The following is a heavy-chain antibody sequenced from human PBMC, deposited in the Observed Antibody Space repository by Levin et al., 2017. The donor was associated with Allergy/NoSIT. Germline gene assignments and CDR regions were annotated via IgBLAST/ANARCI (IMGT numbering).Heavy chain of an antibody. Sequence: PGGSLRLSCAASGFTFNAYVMAWVRQAPGKGLEWVSGISGTGTTTYYSESVRGRFIISRDKIKKTVHLQMDSLRVEDTALYYCARGPLGLFKDYYGMDVWGQGTSVTVSS. J-gene: IGHJ6*02. CDR2: ISGTGTTT. V-gene: IGHV3-23*01. CDR1: GFTFNAYV. CDR3: ARGPLGLFKDYYGMDV. D-gene: IGHD1-26*01.